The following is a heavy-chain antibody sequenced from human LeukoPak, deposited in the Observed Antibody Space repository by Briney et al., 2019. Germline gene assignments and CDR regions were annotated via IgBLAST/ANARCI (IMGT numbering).Heavy chain of an antibody. V-gene: IGHV3-23*01. Sequence: PGGSLRLSCAASGFTFSSYAMSWVRQAPGKGLEWVSAISGSGGSTYYADSVKGRFTISRDNSKNTLYLQMNSLRAEDTAVYYCARRDYGDHSAFDIRGQGTMVTVSS. CDR3: ARRDYGDHSAFDI. CDR1: GFTFSSYA. J-gene: IGHJ3*02. CDR2: ISGSGGST. D-gene: IGHD4-17*01.